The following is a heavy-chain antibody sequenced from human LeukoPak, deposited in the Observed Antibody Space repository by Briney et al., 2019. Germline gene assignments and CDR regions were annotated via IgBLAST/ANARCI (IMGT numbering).Heavy chain of an antibody. V-gene: IGHV3-53*01. Sequence: GGSLRLSCAASGFTVSSNYMSWVRQAPGKGLEWVSVIYSGGSTYYADSVKGRFTISRDNSKNALYLQMNSQRAEDTAVYYCASDYYGSGSYYVDYWGQGTLVTVSS. J-gene: IGHJ4*02. CDR3: ASDYYGSGSYYVDY. CDR2: IYSGGST. CDR1: GFTVSSNY. D-gene: IGHD3-10*01.